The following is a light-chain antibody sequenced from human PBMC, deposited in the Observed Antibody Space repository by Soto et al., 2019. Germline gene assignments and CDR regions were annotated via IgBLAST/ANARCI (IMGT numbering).Light chain of an antibody. CDR2: DVS. J-gene: IGLJ1*01. Sequence: QSVLTQPASVSGSPGQSITISCTGTSSDVGGYNYVSWYQHHPGKAPKLMIYDVSNRPPGVSNRFSGSKSDNTASLTISGLQAEDEADYYCNSYTSSSTLLYVFGTGTKVTVL. V-gene: IGLV2-14*01. CDR1: SSDVGGYNY. CDR3: NSYTSSSTLLYV.